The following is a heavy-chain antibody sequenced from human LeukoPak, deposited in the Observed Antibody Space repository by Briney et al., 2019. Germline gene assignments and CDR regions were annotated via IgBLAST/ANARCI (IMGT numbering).Heavy chain of an antibody. CDR1: GYTFTGYY. Sequence: ASVKVSFKASGYTFTGYYMHWVRQAPGQGLEWMGWINPNSGGTNYAQKFQGRVTMTRDTSISTAYMELSRLRSDDTAVYYCAREFGGYSSSARTSWFDPWGQGTLVTVSS. CDR2: INPNSGGT. D-gene: IGHD6-6*01. V-gene: IGHV1-2*02. CDR3: AREFGGYSSSARTSWFDP. J-gene: IGHJ5*02.